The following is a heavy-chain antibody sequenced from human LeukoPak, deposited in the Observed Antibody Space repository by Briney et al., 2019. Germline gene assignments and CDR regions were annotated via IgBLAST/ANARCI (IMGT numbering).Heavy chain of an antibody. Sequence: GGSLRLSCAASGFTFSSYAMSWVRQAPGKGLEWVSIISGSGSSTYYADSVKGRFTISRDNSKNTLYLQLNSLRAEDTAVYYCARSPPIIVVPAAIYFDYWGQGTLVTVSS. CDR1: GFTFSSYA. J-gene: IGHJ4*02. D-gene: IGHD2-2*01. CDR3: ARSPPIIVVPAAIYFDY. CDR2: ISGSGSST. V-gene: IGHV3-23*01.